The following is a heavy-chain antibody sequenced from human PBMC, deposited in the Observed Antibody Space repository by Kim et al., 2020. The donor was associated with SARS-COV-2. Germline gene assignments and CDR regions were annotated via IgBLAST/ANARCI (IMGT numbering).Heavy chain of an antibody. Sequence: SETLSLTCTVSGGSISSGCYYWSRQRQHTGQDLEWIRYINYSGSTNYSPSLKSRITIAAYTTKNQFTLKLISVTDAAAAVCYCAREHSSYFLVWGWGTL. CDR2: INYSGST. J-gene: IGHJ4*02. CDR1: GGSISSGCYY. V-gene: IGHV4-31*03. D-gene: IGHD6-6*01. CDR3: AREHSSYFLV.